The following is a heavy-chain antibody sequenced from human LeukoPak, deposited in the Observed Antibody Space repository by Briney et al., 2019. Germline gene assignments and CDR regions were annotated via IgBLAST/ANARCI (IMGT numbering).Heavy chain of an antibody. J-gene: IGHJ6*02. V-gene: IGHV3-13*01. CDR3: VRAGGLYGMDV. CDR1: GFTFSSYD. CDR2: IGTAGDT. Sequence: GGSLRLSCAASGFTFSSYDMRWVRHATGKGLEWVSAIGTAGDTYYPGSVKGRFTISRENAKNSLYLQMNSLRAGDTAVYYCVRAGGLYGMDVWGQGTTVTVSS.